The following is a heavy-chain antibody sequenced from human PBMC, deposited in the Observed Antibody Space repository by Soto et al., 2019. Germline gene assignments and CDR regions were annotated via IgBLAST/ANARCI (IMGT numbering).Heavy chain of an antibody. J-gene: IGHJ4*02. Sequence: EVQLLESGGGLVQPGGSLRLSCAACGFTFSSYAMSWVRQAPGKGLEWVSAISGSGGSTYYADSVKGRFTISRDNSKNTLYLQMNSLRAEDTAVYYCANVLETVSRALDYWGQGTLVTVSS. CDR1: GFTFSSYA. V-gene: IGHV3-23*01. CDR3: ANVLETVSRALDY. CDR2: ISGSGGST. D-gene: IGHD3-3*01.